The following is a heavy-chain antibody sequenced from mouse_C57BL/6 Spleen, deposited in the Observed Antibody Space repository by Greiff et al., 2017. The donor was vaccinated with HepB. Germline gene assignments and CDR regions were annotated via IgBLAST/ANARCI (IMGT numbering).Heavy chain of an antibody. CDR1: GFTFSSYA. CDR2: ISDGGSYT. CDR3: GRGGGGYAMDY. D-gene: IGHD1-1*02. J-gene: IGHJ4*01. Sequence: EVQGVESGGGLVKPGGSLKLSCAASGFTFSSYAMSWVRQTPEKRLEWVATISDGGSYTYYPDNVKGRFTISRDNAKNNLYLQMSHLKSGDTAMYYCGRGGGGYAMDYWGQGTSVTVSS. V-gene: IGHV5-4*01.